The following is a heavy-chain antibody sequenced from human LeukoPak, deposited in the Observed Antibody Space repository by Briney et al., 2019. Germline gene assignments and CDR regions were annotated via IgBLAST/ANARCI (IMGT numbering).Heavy chain of an antibody. J-gene: IGHJ3*02. Sequence: PGGSLRLSCAASGFTFSSYGMHWVRQAPGKGLEWVAFIRYDGSNKYYADSVKGRFTISRDNSKNTVYLQMNSLRAEDTAIYYCAREGRKEWNAFDIWGQGTMVAVSS. CDR1: GFTFSSYG. CDR3: AREGRKEWNAFDI. V-gene: IGHV3-30*02. CDR2: IRYDGSNK. D-gene: IGHD3-3*01.